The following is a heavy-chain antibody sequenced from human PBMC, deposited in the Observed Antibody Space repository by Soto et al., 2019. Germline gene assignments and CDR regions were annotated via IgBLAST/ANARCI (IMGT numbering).Heavy chain of an antibody. CDR1: GGTFSSYP. CDR2: IIPIFGTA. D-gene: IGHD2-21*02. Sequence: QVQLVQSGAEVKKPGSSVKVSCKASGGTFSSYPISWVRQAPGQGLEWMGGIIPIFGTANYAQKFQGRVTXTXDXXTSTAYMELSSLRFEDTAVYYCAEKGDTKGGPFDPWGQGTLVTVSS. J-gene: IGHJ5*02. V-gene: IGHV1-69*05. CDR3: AEKGDTKGGPFDP.